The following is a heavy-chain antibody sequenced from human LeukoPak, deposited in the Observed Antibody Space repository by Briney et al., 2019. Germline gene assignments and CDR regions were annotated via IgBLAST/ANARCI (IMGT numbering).Heavy chain of an antibody. CDR3: TSTVTIDTFDY. CDR1: GLTFSGSA. V-gene: IGHV3-73*01. J-gene: IGHJ4*02. Sequence: GGSLSLSCAASGLTFSGSAMHWVSQASGRGLEWVGRIRNKANSYATAYAASVKGRFTISRDDSKNTTYLQMNSLKTEDSAVYYCTSTVTIDTFDYWGQGTLVTVSS. D-gene: IGHD4-17*01. CDR2: IRNKANSYAT.